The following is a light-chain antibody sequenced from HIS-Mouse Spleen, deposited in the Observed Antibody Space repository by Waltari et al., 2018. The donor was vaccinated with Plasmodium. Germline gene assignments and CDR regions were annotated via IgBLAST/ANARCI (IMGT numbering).Light chain of an antibody. V-gene: IGLV3-1*01. Sequence: SYELTQPPSVSVSPGQTARITCSGDALPKKYAYWYQQKSGQAPVLVIYEDSKRPSGSPERFSGSNSGNTATLTSSGTQAMDEADYYCQAWDSSTDYVFGTGTKVTVL. CDR2: EDS. J-gene: IGLJ1*01. CDR3: QAWDSSTDYV. CDR1: ALPKKY.